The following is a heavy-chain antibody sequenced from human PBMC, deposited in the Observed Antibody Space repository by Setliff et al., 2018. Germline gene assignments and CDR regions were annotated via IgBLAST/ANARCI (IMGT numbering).Heavy chain of an antibody. CDR2: IIPVLGMT. CDR3: ARGPSPTVAPSRLIYFYHMDV. CDR1: GDPFNAYG. D-gene: IGHD4-17*01. J-gene: IGHJ6*03. Sequence: VASVKVSCKASGDPFNAYGVSWVRQAPGQGLEWMGAIIPVLGMTDYAQKFQGRLTITADQSTTTVYMELSSLRFDDTALYYCARGPSPTVAPSRLIYFYHMDVWGTGTTVTV. V-gene: IGHV1-69*10.